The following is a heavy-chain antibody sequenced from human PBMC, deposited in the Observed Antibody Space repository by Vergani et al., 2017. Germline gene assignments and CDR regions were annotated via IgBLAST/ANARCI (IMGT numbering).Heavy chain of an antibody. D-gene: IGHD6-13*01. Sequence: QVQLVQSGAEVKKPGSSVTVSCRASGGTFGSHTISWVRQAPGQGLECVGRVIPHLEITTLAQHLQGRVIITADKSTDTAYMELISLRAEDTAIYYCAKIAAAGEVFDYWSQGTLVTVSS. CDR1: GGTFGSHT. V-gene: IGHV1-69*09. CDR3: AKIAAAGEVFDY. J-gene: IGHJ4*02. CDR2: VIPHLEIT.